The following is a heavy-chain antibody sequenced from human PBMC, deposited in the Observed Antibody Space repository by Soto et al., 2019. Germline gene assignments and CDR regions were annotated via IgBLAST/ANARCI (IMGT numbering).Heavy chain of an antibody. CDR1: GYSFTSYW. J-gene: IGHJ6*02. V-gene: IGHV5-51*01. Sequence: GESLKISCKGSGYSFTSYWIGWVRQMPGKGLEWMGIIYPGDSDTRYSPSFQGQVTISADKSISTAYLQWSSLKASDTAMYYCARLRGRSITIFGVDYYYYYYGMDVWGQGTTVTVSS. CDR2: IYPGDSDT. CDR3: ARLRGRSITIFGVDYYYYYYGMDV. D-gene: IGHD3-3*01.